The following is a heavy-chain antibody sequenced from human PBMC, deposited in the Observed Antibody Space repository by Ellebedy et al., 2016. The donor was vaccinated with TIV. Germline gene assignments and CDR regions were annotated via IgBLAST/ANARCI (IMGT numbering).Heavy chain of an antibody. Sequence: SETLSLXXAVYGGSFSGYYWSWIRQPPGKGLEWIGEVNHSGSTNYSPSLMSRVTISVDTSKNQFSLKLNSVTAADTAVYYCARHGQFDYWGQGTLVIVSS. D-gene: IGHD5-24*01. CDR1: GGSFSGYY. CDR2: VNHSGST. J-gene: IGHJ4*02. CDR3: ARHGQFDY. V-gene: IGHV4-34*01.